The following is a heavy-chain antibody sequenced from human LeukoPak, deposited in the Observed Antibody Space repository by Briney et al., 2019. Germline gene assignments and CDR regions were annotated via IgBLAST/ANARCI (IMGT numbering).Heavy chain of an antibody. CDR2: IYYSGST. D-gene: IGHD6-19*01. CDR3: ARQVGYSSGWYFFDY. Sequence: SETLSLTCTVSGGSISSSSYYWGWIRQPPGKGLEWIGSIYYSGSTYYNPSLKSRVTISVDTSKNQSSLKLSSVTAADTAVYYCARQVGYSSGWYFFDYWGQGTLVTVSS. V-gene: IGHV4-39*01. J-gene: IGHJ4*02. CDR1: GGSISSSSYY.